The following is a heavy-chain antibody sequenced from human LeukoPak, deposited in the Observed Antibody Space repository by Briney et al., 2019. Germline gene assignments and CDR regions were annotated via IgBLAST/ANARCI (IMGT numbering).Heavy chain of an antibody. CDR1: GFTLSRYG. Sequence: GGSLRLSCSASGFTLSRYGMHWVRQAPGKGLEYVSGISSNGGSTNYADSVKGRFTISRDNSKNTLHLQMSSLRAEDTAVYYCVKGYCSSISCSLIDYGGQGTLVTASS. V-gene: IGHV3-64D*06. CDR3: VKGYCSSISCSLIDY. J-gene: IGHJ4*02. CDR2: ISSNGGST. D-gene: IGHD2-2*01.